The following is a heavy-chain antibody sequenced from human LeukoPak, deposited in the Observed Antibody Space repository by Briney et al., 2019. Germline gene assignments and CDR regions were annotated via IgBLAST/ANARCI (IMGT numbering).Heavy chain of an antibody. CDR2: IYPGDSDT. V-gene: IGHV5-51*01. D-gene: IGHD5-24*01. Sequence: GESLKISCKGSGYSFTTYWSGWVRQMPGKGLEWMGIIYPGDSDTRYSPSFQGQVTISADKSISTAYLQWSSLKASDTAMYYCATPQMATRGPRYFDCWGQGTLVTVSS. J-gene: IGHJ4*02. CDR1: GYSFTTYW. CDR3: ATPQMATRGPRYFDC.